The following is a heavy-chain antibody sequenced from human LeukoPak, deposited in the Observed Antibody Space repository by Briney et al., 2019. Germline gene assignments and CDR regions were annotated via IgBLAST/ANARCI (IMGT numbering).Heavy chain of an antibody. CDR3: ARLYSSSSGKAFDI. Sequence: GGSLRLSCAASGFTFSTYEMNWVRQAPGKGLEWVSYISSTGSNIYYADSVKGRFTISRDNAKNSLYLQMNSLRAEDTAVYYCARLYSSSSGKAFDIWGQGTMVTVSS. V-gene: IGHV3-48*03. CDR2: ISSTGSNI. D-gene: IGHD6-6*01. J-gene: IGHJ3*02. CDR1: GFTFSTYE.